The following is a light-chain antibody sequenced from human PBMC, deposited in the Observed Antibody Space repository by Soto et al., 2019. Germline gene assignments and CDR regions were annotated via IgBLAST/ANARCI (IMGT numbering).Light chain of an antibody. Sequence: DIQMTQSPSSLSASVGDRVTITCRAGQSISKYLNWYQQKPGKAPKVLIYAASSSQGGVPSRFSGSGSGTDFTLSINSLQPEDSATYYCQQSYSTPYTFGPGTKVDIK. CDR1: QSISKY. CDR2: AAS. J-gene: IGKJ3*01. V-gene: IGKV1-39*01. CDR3: QQSYSTPYT.